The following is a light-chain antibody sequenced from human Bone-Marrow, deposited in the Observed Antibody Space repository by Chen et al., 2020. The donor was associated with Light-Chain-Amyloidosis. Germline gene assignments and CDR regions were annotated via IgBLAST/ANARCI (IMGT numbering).Light chain of an antibody. CDR2: GAS. CDR1: RVTSNTF. V-gene: IGKV3-20*01. J-gene: IGKJ1*01. Sequence: EIVLTQSPGTLSLSTGERATLSCRASRVTSNTFLAWYQQKPGQAPRLLIYGASYRATGIPDRFSGSGSGTDFTLTISRLEPEDFAVYYCQQYDNSHWTFGQGTKVEIK. CDR3: QQYDNSHWT.